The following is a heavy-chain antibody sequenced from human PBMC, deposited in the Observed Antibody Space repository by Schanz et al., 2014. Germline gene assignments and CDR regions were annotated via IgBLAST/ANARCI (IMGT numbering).Heavy chain of an antibody. D-gene: IGHD5-12*01. CDR2: MNESHSTI. CDR3: ARKVVATIGGYYDN. V-gene: IGHV3-23*01. CDR1: GLTFTSAW. J-gene: IGHJ4*02. Sequence: ESGGGLIQPGGSLRLSYATSGLTFTSAWMSWVRQAPGKGLEWVSAMNESHSTIYYADSVRGRFTISRDNAENTLYLQMNSLRAEDTAVYYCARKVVATIGGYYDNWGQGTLVIVSS.